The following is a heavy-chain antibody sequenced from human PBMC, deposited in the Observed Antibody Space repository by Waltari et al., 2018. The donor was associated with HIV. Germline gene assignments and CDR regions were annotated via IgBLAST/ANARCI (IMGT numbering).Heavy chain of an antibody. CDR3: AKDVYTPTYFDY. CDR1: GFTFSSYG. V-gene: IGHV3-30*18. CDR2: ITYDGSNK. J-gene: IGHJ4*02. Sequence: GFTFSSYGMHWVRQAPGKGLEWMSFITYDGSNKYYADSVKGRFTISRDSSKNTLYLQMNGLRSEDTAVYYCAKDVYTPTYFDYWGQGTLVTVSS. D-gene: IGHD1-1*01.